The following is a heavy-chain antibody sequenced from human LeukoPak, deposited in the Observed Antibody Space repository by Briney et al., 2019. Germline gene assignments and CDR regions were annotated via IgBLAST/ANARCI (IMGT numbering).Heavy chain of an antibody. CDR1: GFTFSSYA. D-gene: IGHD6-13*01. V-gene: IGHV3-23*01. J-gene: IGHJ5*02. CDR2: ISGSGGST. Sequence: QPGGSLRLSCAASGFTFSSYAMSWVRQAPGKGLEWVSTISGSGGSTYYADSVKGRFTISRDNSKNTLYLQMNSLRAEDTAVYYCAKDLYSSTWYNWFDPWGQGTLVTVSS. CDR3: AKDLYSSTWYNWFDP.